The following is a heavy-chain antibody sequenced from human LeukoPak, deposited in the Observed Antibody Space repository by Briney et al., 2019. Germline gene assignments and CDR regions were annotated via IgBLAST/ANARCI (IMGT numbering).Heavy chain of an antibody. V-gene: IGHV4-4*07. D-gene: IGHD6-6*01. CDR3: ARGVARSSKFHFSYYFDY. Sequence: SETLSPTCTVSGGSISSYYWSWIRQPAGKGLEWIGRIYISGSTYYNPSLKSRVTISVDTSKNQFSLKLSSVTAADTAVYYCARGVARSSKFHFSYYFDYWGQGTLVTVSS. CDR2: IYISGST. CDR1: GGSISSYY. J-gene: IGHJ4*02.